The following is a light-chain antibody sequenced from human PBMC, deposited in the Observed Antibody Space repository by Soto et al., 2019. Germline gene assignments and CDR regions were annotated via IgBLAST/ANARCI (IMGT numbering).Light chain of an antibody. CDR1: SSDIGAYNF. J-gene: IGLJ2*01. CDR3: NSYGGSSNVI. V-gene: IGLV2-8*01. CDR2: EVS. Sequence: QSVLTQPPSASGSPGQSVTISCTGTSSDIGAYNFVSWFQQRPGKAPKIILYEVSKRASGVPVRFSGSKSGNTASLTVSGLQADDEADYYCNSYGGSSNVIFGGGTKVTVL.